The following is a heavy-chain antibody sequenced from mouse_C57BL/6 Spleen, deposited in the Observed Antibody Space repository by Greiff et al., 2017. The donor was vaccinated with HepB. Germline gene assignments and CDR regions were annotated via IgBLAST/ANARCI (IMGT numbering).Heavy chain of an antibody. CDR2: INPSTGGT. D-gene: IGHD2-5*01. CDR3: ARWDSNVQAWFAY. CDR1: GYSFTGYY. Sequence: EVQGVESGPELVKPGASVKISCKASGYSFTGYYMNWVKQSPEKSLEWIGEINPSTGGTTYNQKFKAKATLTVDKSSSTAYMQLKSLTSEDSAVYYCARWDSNVQAWFAYWGQGTLVTVSA. J-gene: IGHJ3*01. V-gene: IGHV1-42*01.